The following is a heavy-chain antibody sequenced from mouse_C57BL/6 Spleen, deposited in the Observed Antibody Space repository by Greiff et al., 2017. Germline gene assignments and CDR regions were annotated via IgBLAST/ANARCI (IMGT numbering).Heavy chain of an antibody. Sequence: QVQLKESGAELVKPGASVKISCKASGYAFSSYWMNWVQQRPGKGLEWIGQIYPGDGDTNYNGKFKGKATLTADKSSSTAYMQLSSLASEDSAVYFCARSGGFWYFDVWGTGTTVTVSS. D-gene: IGHD3-1*01. CDR2: IYPGDGDT. V-gene: IGHV1-80*01. CDR3: ARSGGFWYFDV. J-gene: IGHJ1*03. CDR1: GYAFSSYW.